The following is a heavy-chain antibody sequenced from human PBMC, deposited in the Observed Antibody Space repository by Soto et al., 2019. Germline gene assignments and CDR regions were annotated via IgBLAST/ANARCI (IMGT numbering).Heavy chain of an antibody. CDR2: LTASGLNT. D-gene: IGHD2-8*01. CDR3: AKGLGNAKEV. Sequence: EVQLLESGGGLVQPGGSLRLSCSASGFNFGSYGMSCVRQAPGKGLECVSGLTASGLNTYYTVSVQGRFTISRDNSRNTVYLQMTGRRVEATAGFHCAKGLGNAKEVWGPGAPVTVSS. CDR1: GFNFGSYG. J-gene: IGHJ6*02. V-gene: IGHV3-23*01.